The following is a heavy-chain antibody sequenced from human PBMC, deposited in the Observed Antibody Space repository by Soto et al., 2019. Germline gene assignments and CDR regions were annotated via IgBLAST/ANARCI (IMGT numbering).Heavy chain of an antibody. J-gene: IGHJ4*02. D-gene: IGHD2-2*01. CDR2: IYYSGST. V-gene: IGHV4-59*01. CDR3: AREVEGGYRSSTSCYSSGSSYFDY. Sequence: QVQLQESGPELVKPSETLSLTCTVSGGSISSYYWSWIRQPPGKGLEWIGYIYYSGSTNYNPSLKSRVTISVDTSKNQFSLKLSSVTAADTAVYYCAREVEGGYRSSTSCYSSGSSYFDYWGQGTLVTVSS. CDR1: GGSISSYY.